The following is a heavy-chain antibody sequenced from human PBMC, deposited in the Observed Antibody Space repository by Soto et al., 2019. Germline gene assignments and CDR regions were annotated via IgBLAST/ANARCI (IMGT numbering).Heavy chain of an antibody. Sequence: PSETLSLTCAVSGGSISSSNWWSWVRQPPGKGLEWIGEIYHSGSTNYNPSLKSRVTISVDKSKNQFSLKLSSVTAADTAVYYCASSPSIAAAGTGVYYYYGMDVWGQGTTVTVSS. V-gene: IGHV4-4*02. J-gene: IGHJ6*02. CDR1: GGSISSSNW. CDR2: IYHSGST. D-gene: IGHD6-13*01. CDR3: ASSPSIAAAGTGVYYYYGMDV.